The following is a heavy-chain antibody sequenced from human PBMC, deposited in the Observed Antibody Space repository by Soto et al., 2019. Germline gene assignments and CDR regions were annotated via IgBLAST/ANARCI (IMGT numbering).Heavy chain of an antibody. CDR2: ISYDGSNK. V-gene: IGHV3-30-3*01. CDR3: ARVAVEMATIHVFDY. J-gene: IGHJ4*02. D-gene: IGHD5-12*01. CDR1: GFTFSSYA. Sequence: QVQLVESGGGVVQPGRSLRLSCAASGFTFSSYAMHWVRQAPGKGLEWVAVISYDGSNKYYADSVKGRFTISRDNSKKTLYLKMNSLRAEDRAVYYCARVAVEMATIHVFDYWGQGTLVTVSS.